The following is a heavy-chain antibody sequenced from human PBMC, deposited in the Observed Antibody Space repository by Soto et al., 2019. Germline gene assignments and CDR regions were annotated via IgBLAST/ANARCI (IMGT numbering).Heavy chain of an antibody. J-gene: IGHJ4*02. CDR2: INPKSGGT. D-gene: IGHD1-7*01. CDR1: GYRFIDYF. V-gene: IGHV1-2*02. Sequence: ASVKVSCKASGYRFIDYFMHWVRRAPGQGLEWMGWINPKSGGTKIAQKFQGRTTMTRDTSINTVFMELSRLTSDDTAVYFCAREYNWNYQGSTVYWGLGTLVTVS. CDR3: AREYNWNYQGSTVY.